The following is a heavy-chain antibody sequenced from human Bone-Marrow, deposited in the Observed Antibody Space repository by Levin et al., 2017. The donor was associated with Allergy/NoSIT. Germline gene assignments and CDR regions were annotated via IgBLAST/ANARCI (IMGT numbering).Heavy chain of an antibody. V-gene: IGHV1-46*01. D-gene: IGHD2-15*01. CDR3: ARDRGYFALDYAFDI. J-gene: IGHJ3*02. CDR2: INPSGGST. CDR1: GYTFTSYY. Sequence: ASVKVSCKASGYTFTSYYMHWVRQAPGQGLEWMGIINPSGGSTSYAQKFQGRVTMTRDTSTSTVYMELSSLRSEDTAVYYCARDRGYFALDYAFDIWGQGTMVTVSS.